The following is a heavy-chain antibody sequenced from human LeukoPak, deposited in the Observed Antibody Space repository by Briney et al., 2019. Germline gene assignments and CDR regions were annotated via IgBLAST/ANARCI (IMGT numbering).Heavy chain of an antibody. J-gene: IGHJ4*02. CDR3: ARGGTSGYDQQDY. D-gene: IGHD5-12*01. Sequence: ASVKVSCKASGYIFPSYGISWVRQAPGQGLEWVGWISAHAGNTNYAQKVQGRVTMTMDTFSSTAYMELRSLRSDDTAVYYCARGGTSGYDQQDYWGQGTLVTVSS. V-gene: IGHV1-18*01. CDR2: ISAHAGNT. CDR1: GYIFPSYG.